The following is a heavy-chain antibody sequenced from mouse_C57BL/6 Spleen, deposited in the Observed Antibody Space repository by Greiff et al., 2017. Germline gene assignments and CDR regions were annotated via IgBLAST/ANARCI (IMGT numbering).Heavy chain of an antibody. CDR1: GFTFSDYG. CDR3: ARNNYYGSSLFAY. J-gene: IGHJ3*01. CDR2: ISSGSSTI. V-gene: IGHV5-17*01. Sequence: EVKLMESGGGLVKPGGSLKLSCAASGFTFSDYGMHWVRQAPEKGLEWVAYISSGSSTIYYADTVKGRFTISRDNAKNTLFLQMTSLRSEDTAMYYCARNNYYGSSLFAYWGQGTLVTVSA. D-gene: IGHD1-1*01.